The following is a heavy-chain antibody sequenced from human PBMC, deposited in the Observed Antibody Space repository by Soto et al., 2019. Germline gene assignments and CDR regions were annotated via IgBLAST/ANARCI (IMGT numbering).Heavy chain of an antibody. D-gene: IGHD6-19*01. CDR2: ISGTGVST. CDR1: GFTFSSYA. Sequence: VQLLESGGGLVQPGGSLRLACEVSGFTFSSYAMSWVRQAPGKGLEWVAVISGTGVSTQYADSVKGRFTISRDNAKNILNVEMNSLRAEDTAVYYCAKPRLVAGLIKYVDFASWGQGTLVTVSS. V-gene: IGHV3-23*01. CDR3: AKPRLVAGLIKYVDFAS. J-gene: IGHJ4*02.